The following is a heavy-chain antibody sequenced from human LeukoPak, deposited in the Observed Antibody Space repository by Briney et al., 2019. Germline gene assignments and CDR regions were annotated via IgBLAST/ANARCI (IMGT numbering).Heavy chain of an antibody. CDR2: INAGNGNT. V-gene: IGHV1-3*01. D-gene: IGHD5-12*01. CDR3: ARGGVATIRTPFDY. CDR1: GYTFTSYA. J-gene: IGHJ4*02. Sequence: GASVKVPCKASGYTFTSYAMHWVRQAPGQRLEWMGWINAGNGNTKYSQKFQGRVTITRDTSASTAYMELSSLRSEDTAVYYCARGGVATIRTPFDYWGQGTLVTVSS.